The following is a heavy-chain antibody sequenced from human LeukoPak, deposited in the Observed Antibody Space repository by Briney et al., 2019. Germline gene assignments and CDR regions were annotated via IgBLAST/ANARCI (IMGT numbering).Heavy chain of an antibody. V-gene: IGHV4-61*02. CDR3: ARDDGYSSSWSHTFDY. D-gene: IGHD6-13*01. Sequence: SQTLSLTCTVSGGSISSGSYYWSWIRQPAGKGLEWIGRIYTSGSTNYNPSLKSRVTISVDTSKNQFSLKLSSVTAADTAVYYCARDDGYSSSWSHTFDYWGPGTLVTVSS. J-gene: IGHJ4*02. CDR2: IYTSGST. CDR1: GGSISSGSYY.